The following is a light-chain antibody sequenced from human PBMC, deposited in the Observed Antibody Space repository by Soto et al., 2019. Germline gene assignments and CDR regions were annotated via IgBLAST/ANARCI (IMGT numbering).Light chain of an antibody. Sequence: IQMTQSPSSLSPSVGDRVTITCRASRSISDWLAWYQQKPGKAPELLIFDASNLKSGVSSRFSGSGSGTEFTLIISGLQPDDSATYYCQQYTNTNNPWMFGQGTKVDIK. CDR2: DAS. J-gene: IGKJ1*01. V-gene: IGKV1-5*01. CDR1: RSISDW. CDR3: QQYTNTNNPWM.